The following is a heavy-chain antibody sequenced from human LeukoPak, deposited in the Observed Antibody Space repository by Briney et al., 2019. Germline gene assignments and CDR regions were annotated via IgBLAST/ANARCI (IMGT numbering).Heavy chain of an antibody. CDR3: ARAPEGLRILSADY. CDR1: GFTFSNYG. J-gene: IGHJ4*02. V-gene: IGHV3-30*19. D-gene: IGHD2/OR15-2a*01. CDR2: ISYDGSEK. Sequence: GGSLRLSCAASGFTFSNYGMYWVRQAPGKGLEWVAVISYDGSEKYYADPVKGRFTISRDNSNNTLSVQMNSLRPEDTAVYYCARAPEGLRILSADYWGQGVLVTVSS.